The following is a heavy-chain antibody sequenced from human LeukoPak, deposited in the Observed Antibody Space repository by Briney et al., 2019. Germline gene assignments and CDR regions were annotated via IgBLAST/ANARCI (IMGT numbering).Heavy chain of an antibody. Sequence: PSETLSLTCTVSGGSISSSSYYWGWIRQPPGKGLEWIGSIYYSGSTYYNPSLKSRVTISVDTFKNQFSLKLSSVTAADTAVYYCARLPVWGSKGVSGMDVWGQGTTVTVSS. J-gene: IGHJ6*02. CDR3: ARLPVWGSKGVSGMDV. CDR2: IYYSGST. CDR1: GGSISSSSYY. D-gene: IGHD3-16*01. V-gene: IGHV4-39*01.